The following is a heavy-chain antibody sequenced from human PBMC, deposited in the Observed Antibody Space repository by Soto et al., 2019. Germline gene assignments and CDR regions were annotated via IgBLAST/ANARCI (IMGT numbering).Heavy chain of an antibody. Sequence: EVQLVESGGGLVQPGGSLRVSCAASGFTFRSHRIHWVRQAPGKGLEWVSRIDTDGGGTSYADSVKGRFTISTDNAENTVYLQMNGLIVEDTAVDYWAWVFDVWGQGTLVTVSS. CDR2: IDTDGGGT. J-gene: IGHJ4*02. CDR3: AWVFDV. CDR1: GFTFRSHR. V-gene: IGHV3-74*01.